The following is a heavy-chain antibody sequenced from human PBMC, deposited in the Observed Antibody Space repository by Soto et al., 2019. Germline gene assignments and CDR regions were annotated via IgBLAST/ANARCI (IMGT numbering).Heavy chain of an antibody. J-gene: IGHJ4*02. CDR1: GYTFTSYG. CDR3: ERNAGAAGKLYY. D-gene: IGHD3-10*01. CDR2: ISAYNGNT. Sequence: QVQLVQSGAEVKKPGASVKVSCKASGYTFTSYGISWVRQAPGQGLEWMGWISAYNGNTSYAQKLQGRVTLTTATATSTVYEEPRSLRSDDTAVYYCERNAGAAGKLYYWGQGTLVAVSS. V-gene: IGHV1-18*01.